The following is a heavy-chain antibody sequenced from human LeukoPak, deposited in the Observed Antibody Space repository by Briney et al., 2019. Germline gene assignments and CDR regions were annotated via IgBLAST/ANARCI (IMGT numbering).Heavy chain of an antibody. V-gene: IGHV4-61*01. CDR3: ARVLYDSFDP. CDR1: GTSFSSGSYY. D-gene: IGHD2-8*01. J-gene: IGHJ5*02. Sequence: SETLSLTCTVSGTSFSSGSYYWSWIWQPPGKGLEWIVNLYYSGSTDYDPSLKSRVTISLDASKNQFSLRLSSVTAADTAVYYCARVLYDSFDPWGQGTLVTVSS. CDR2: LYYSGST.